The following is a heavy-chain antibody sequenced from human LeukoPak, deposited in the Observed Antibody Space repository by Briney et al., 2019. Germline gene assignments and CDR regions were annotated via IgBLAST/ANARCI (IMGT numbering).Heavy chain of an antibody. D-gene: IGHD2-8*01. V-gene: IGHV3-7*03. CDR3: ARDNHLYCTTGSCYGMDV. CDR1: GFSFSSYW. J-gene: IGHJ6*02. CDR2: IKQDGSEK. Sequence: GGSLRLSCAASGFSFSSYWMSWVRQAPGKGLEWVANIKQDGSEKYYVDSVKGRFTISRDDARKSLYLQMNSLRAEDTAVYYCARDNHLYCTTGSCYGMDVWGQGTTVTVSS.